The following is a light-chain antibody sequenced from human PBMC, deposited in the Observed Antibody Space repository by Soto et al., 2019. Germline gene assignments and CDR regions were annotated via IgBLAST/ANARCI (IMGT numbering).Light chain of an antibody. CDR1: QSISSY. CDR2: AAS. CDR3: QQSYSLYT. V-gene: IGKV1-39*01. J-gene: IGKJ2*01. Sequence: DIQMTQSPSSLSASVGDRVTITCRASQSISSYLNWYQQKPGKAPKLLIYAASSLQSGVPSRFSGSGSGTDFTLTISSLQPVDFATYYCQQSYSLYTFGQGTKLEIK.